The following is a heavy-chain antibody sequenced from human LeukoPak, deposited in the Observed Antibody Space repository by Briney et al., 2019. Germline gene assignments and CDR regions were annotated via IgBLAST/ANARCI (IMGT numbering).Heavy chain of an antibody. CDR2: IYYSGST. V-gene: IGHV4-39*01. Sequence: PSETLPLTCTVPGGSISSSSYYWGWIRQPPGKGLEWIGSIYYSGSTYYNPSLKSRATISVDTSKNQFSLKLSSVTAADTAVYYCARMLLRGYYYYYYGMDVWGQGTTVTVSS. CDR1: GGSISSSSYY. CDR3: ARMLLRGYYYYYYGMDV. J-gene: IGHJ6*02. D-gene: IGHD2-15*01.